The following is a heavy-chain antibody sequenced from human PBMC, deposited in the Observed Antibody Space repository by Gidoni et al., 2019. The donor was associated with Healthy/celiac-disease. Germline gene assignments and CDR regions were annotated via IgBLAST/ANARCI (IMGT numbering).Heavy chain of an antibody. J-gene: IGHJ6*02. CDR3: AREIVRGETTREWIQLSYYYYGMDV. CDR1: GGTYSSYA. V-gene: IGHV1-69*04. D-gene: IGHD5-18*01. Sequence: QVQLVQSGAEVKKPGSSVKVSCKASGGTYSSYAISWVRQAPGQGLEWMGRNIPILGIANYAQKFQGRVTITADKSTSTAYMELSSLRSEDTAVYYCAREIVRGETTREWIQLSYYYYGMDVWGQGTTVTVSS. CDR2: NIPILGIA.